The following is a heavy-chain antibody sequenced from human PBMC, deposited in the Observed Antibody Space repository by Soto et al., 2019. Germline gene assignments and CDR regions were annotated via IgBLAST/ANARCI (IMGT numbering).Heavy chain of an antibody. CDR1: GGSISSSTSY. CDR2: INYSGST. CDR3: ARPVNYYYYYMDV. Sequence: SSETLSLTCTVSGGSISSSTSYWGWFRQPPGKGLEWIGSINYSGSTYYSPSLKSRVTISADTSKNQFSLKLSSVTAADTAVYYCARPVNYYYYYMDVWGKGTMVTVSS. J-gene: IGHJ6*03. V-gene: IGHV4-39*01.